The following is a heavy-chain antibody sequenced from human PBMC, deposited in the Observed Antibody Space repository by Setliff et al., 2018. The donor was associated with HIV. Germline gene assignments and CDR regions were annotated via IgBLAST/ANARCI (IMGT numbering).Heavy chain of an antibody. D-gene: IGHD1-26*01. V-gene: IGHV3-48*01. CDR2: ISIGSGGAI. Sequence: GGSLRLSCAASGFTFSNYKFNWVRQAPGRGLEWVSLISIGSGGAIDYADSVQGRFTISRDNSKNTLFLQMNSLRPEATAVYYCARDPILGGPDFFDYWGQGTLVTVSS. CDR1: GFTFSNYK. J-gene: IGHJ4*02. CDR3: ARDPILGGPDFFDY.